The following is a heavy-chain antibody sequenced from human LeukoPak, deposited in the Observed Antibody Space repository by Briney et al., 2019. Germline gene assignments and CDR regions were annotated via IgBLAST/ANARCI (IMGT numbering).Heavy chain of an antibody. Sequence: GGSLRLSCAASGFTFSTYWMHWVRQAPGKGLVWVSRISPAGSSTDYADFVQGRFTISRDNAKNTLYLQMNSLRAEDTAVYYSASGPYSYGWGYWGQGTLVTVSS. CDR2: ISPAGSST. V-gene: IGHV3-74*01. CDR3: ASGPYSYGWGY. J-gene: IGHJ4*02. D-gene: IGHD5-18*01. CDR1: GFTFSTYW.